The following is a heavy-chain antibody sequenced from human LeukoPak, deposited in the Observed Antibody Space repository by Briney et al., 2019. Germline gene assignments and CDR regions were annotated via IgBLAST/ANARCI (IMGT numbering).Heavy chain of an antibody. Sequence: PSETLSLTCAVYGGSFSGYYWSWIRQPPGKGLEWIGEINHSGSTNYNPSLKSRVTISVDTSKNQFSLKLSSVTAADTAVYYCARERIYCSSTSCYYYXXYXMDVWGQGTTVTVSS. J-gene: IGHJ6*02. CDR3: ARERIYCSSTSCYYYXXYXMDV. D-gene: IGHD2-2*01. CDR1: GGSFSGYY. CDR2: INHSGST. V-gene: IGHV4-34*01.